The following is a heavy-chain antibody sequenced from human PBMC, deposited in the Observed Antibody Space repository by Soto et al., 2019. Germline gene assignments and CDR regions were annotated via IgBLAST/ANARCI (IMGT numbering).Heavy chain of an antibody. CDR3: AREAYYYYSSGYYWVYYFDY. J-gene: IGHJ4*02. Sequence: SETLSLTCTVSGGSISSGDYYWSWIRQPPGKGLEWIGYIYYSGSTYYNPSLKSRVTISVDTSKNQFSLKLSSVTAADTAVYYCAREAYYYYSSGYYWVYYFDYWGQGTLVTVSS. V-gene: IGHV4-30-4*01. CDR2: IYYSGST. D-gene: IGHD3-22*01. CDR1: GGSISSGDYY.